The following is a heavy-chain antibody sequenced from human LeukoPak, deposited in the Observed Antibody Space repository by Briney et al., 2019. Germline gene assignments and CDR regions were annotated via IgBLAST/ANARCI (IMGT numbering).Heavy chain of an antibody. CDR2: ISWNSVNI. V-gene: IGHV3-9*01. CDR3: AKDRSSSWYDSYFDY. CDR1: GFTFDDYA. D-gene: IGHD6-13*01. J-gene: IGHJ4*02. Sequence: GRSLRLSCAASGFTFDDYAMHWVRQAPGKGLEWVSGISWNSVNIGYADSVKGRFTISRDNSKNSLYLQMISLRTEDTALYYCAKDRSSSWYDSYFDYWGQGILVTVSS.